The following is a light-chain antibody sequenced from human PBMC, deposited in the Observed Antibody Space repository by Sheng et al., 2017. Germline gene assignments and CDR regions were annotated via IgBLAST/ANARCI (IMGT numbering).Light chain of an antibody. CDR2: WGS. V-gene: IGKV4-1*01. J-gene: IGKJ4*01. Sequence: DIVMTQSPDSVTVSLGERATFNCKSSQSVLSSVDNKNYLAWHQQKPGQPPKLLISWGSTRESGVPERFSGSGSGTDFTLTINSLQAEDVAIYYCQTTLWCSRSPFGGGTKVEIK. CDR1: QSVLSSVDNKNY. CDR3: QTTLWCSRSP.